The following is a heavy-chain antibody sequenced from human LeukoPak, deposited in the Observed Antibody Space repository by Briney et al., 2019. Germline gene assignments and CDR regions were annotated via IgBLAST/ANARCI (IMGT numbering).Heavy chain of an antibody. Sequence: SETLSLTCTVSGGSISSYYWSWIRQPPGKGLGWIGYIYYSGSTNYNPSLKSRVTISVDTSRNQFSLKLSSVTAADTAVYYCARREEIGFDIWGQGTMVTVSS. CDR3: ARREEIGFDI. D-gene: IGHD3-22*01. V-gene: IGHV4-59*08. J-gene: IGHJ3*02. CDR1: GGSISSYY. CDR2: IYYSGST.